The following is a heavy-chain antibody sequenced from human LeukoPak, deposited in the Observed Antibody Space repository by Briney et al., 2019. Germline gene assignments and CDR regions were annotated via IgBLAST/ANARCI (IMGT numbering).Heavy chain of an antibody. CDR2: ISSSSSYI. V-gene: IGHV3-21*01. D-gene: IGHD5-12*01. CDR3: ARSLDIVATTDAFDI. CDR1: GFTFSSYS. Sequence: PGGSLRLSCAASGFTFSSYSMNWVRQAPGKGLEWVSSISSSSSYIYYADSVKGRFTISRDNAKNSLYLQMNSLRAEDTAVYYCARSLDIVATTDAFDIWGQGTMVTVSS. J-gene: IGHJ3*02.